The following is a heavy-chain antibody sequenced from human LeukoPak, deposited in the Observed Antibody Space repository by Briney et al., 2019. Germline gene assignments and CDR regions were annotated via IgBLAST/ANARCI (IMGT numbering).Heavy chain of an antibody. V-gene: IGHV1-69*05. Sequence: ASVKVSCKASGGTFSSYAISWVRQAPGQGLEWMGGIIPIFGTANYAQKFQGRVTITTDESTSTAYMELSSLRSEDTAVYYCASRQGPTIAGYAFVIWGQGTMVTVSS. CDR1: GGTFSSYA. J-gene: IGHJ3*02. D-gene: IGHD6-13*01. CDR2: IIPIFGTA. CDR3: ASRQGPTIAGYAFVI.